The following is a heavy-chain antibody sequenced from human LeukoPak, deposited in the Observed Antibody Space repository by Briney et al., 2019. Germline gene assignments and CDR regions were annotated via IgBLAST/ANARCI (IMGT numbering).Heavy chain of an antibody. J-gene: IGHJ6*03. CDR3: ARDLAGIAAAGNYYYYYMDV. CDR2: IIPIFGTA. CDR1: GGTFSSYA. D-gene: IGHD6-13*01. V-gene: IGHV1-69*05. Sequence: ASVKVSCKASGGTFSSYAISWVRQAPGQGLEWMGGIIPIFGTANYAQKFQGRVTITTDESTSTAYMELSSLRSEDTAVYYCARDLAGIAAAGNYYYYYMDVWGKGTTVTVSS.